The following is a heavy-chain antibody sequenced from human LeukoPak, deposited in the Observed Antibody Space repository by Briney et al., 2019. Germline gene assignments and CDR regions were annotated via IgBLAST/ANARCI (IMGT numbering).Heavy chain of an antibody. CDR2: IGTAGDT. D-gene: IGHD3-9*01. V-gene: IGHV3-13*01. CDR3: ARAGNDLTGYYKARPLDY. Sequence: GGSLRLSCAASGFTFSSYDMHWVRQATGKGLEWVSAIGTAGDTYYPGSVKGRFTISRENAKNSLYLQMNSLRAGDSAVYYCARAGNDLTGYYKARPLDYWGQGTLVTVSS. J-gene: IGHJ4*02. CDR1: GFTFSSYD.